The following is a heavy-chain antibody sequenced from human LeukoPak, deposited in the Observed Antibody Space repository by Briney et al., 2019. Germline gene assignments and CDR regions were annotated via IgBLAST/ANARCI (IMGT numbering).Heavy chain of an antibody. CDR3: ARVNGDY. J-gene: IGHJ4*02. D-gene: IGHD2-8*01. V-gene: IGHV3-30*04. Sequence: PGGSLRLSCAASGFTFSSYAMHWVRQAPGKGLEWVVVISYDGSNKYYADSVKGRFTISRDNSKNTLYLQMNSLRAEDTAVYYCARVNGDYWGQGTLVTVSS. CDR2: ISYDGSNK. CDR1: GFTFSSYA.